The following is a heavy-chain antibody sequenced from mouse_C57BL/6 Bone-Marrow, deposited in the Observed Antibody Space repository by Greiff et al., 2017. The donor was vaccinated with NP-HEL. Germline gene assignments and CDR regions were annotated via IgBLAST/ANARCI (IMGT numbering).Heavy chain of an antibody. J-gene: IGHJ1*03. V-gene: IGHV1-4*01. Sequence: QVQLKQSGAELARPGASVKMSCKASGYTFTSYTMHWVKQRPGQGLEWIGYINPSSGYTKYNQKFKDKATLTADKSSSTAYMQLSSLTSEDSAVYYCAKLLLRYFDVWGTGTTVTVSS. CDR3: AKLLLRYFDV. CDR2: INPSSGYT. D-gene: IGHD1-1*01. CDR1: GYTFTSYT.